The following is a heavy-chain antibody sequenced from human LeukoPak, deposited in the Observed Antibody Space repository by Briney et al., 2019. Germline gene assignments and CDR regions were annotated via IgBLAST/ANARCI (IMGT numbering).Heavy chain of an antibody. V-gene: IGHV1-69*13. CDR1: GGTFSSYP. D-gene: IGHD3-16*02. Sequence: ASVKVSCKASGGTFSSYPISWVRQAPGQGLEWMGGIIPIFGTANYAQKFQGRVTITADESTSTAYMELSSLRSEDTAVYYCARDNSVGDIAWWFDPWGQGTLVTVSS. J-gene: IGHJ5*02. CDR2: IIPIFGTA. CDR3: ARDNSVGDIAWWFDP.